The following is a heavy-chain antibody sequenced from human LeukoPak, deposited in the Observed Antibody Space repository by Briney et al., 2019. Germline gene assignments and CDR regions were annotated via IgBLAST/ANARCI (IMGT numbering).Heavy chain of an antibody. CDR2: IYSAGST. V-gene: IGHV3-66*02. D-gene: IGHD3-22*01. Sequence: GGSLKLSCAASGFTVSNNYMSWVRQAPGKGLEWVSLIYSAGSTYYADSVKGRFTISRDISKNTLYLQMDSLRAEDTALYYCARLIDTSGYYYVVWDYWGQGTLVTVSS. CDR1: GFTVSNNY. J-gene: IGHJ4*02. CDR3: ARLIDTSGYYYVVWDY.